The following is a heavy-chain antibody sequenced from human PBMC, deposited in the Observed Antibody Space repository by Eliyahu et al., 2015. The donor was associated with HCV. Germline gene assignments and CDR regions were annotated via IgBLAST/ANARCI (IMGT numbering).Heavy chain of an antibody. CDR3: ARDLTQGSCFFDY. CDR1: GGSISSYY. Sequence: QVQLQESGPGLVKPSETLSLTCTVSGGSISSYYWSWIRQPPGKGLEWIGYIYYSGSTNYNPSLKSRVTISVDTSKNQFSLKLSSVTAADTAVYYCARDLTQGSCFFDYWGQGTLVTVSS. J-gene: IGHJ4*02. D-gene: IGHD3-10*01. V-gene: IGHV4-59*01. CDR2: IYYSGST.